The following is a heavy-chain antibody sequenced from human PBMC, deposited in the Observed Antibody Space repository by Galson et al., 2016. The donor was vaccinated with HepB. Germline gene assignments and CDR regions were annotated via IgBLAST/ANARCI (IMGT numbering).Heavy chain of an antibody. CDR1: GFTFSGYG. J-gene: IGHJ4*02. CDR2: DSVDGRRK. D-gene: IGHD2/OR15-2a*01. CDR3: AKRHEYCPPVGCSVDY. Sequence: PLRLSCAASGFTFSGYGMHWVRQAPGKGLEWVAADSVDGRRKFYADSVKGRFTISRDNSNNILFLQMSSLRVDDTAVYFCAKRHEYCPPVGCSVDYWGQGTLVSVSS. V-gene: IGHV3-30*18.